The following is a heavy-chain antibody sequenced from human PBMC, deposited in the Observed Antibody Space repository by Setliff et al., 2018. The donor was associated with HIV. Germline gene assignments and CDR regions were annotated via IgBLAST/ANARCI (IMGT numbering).Heavy chain of an antibody. CDR2: INTETGNP. Sequence: ASVKVSCKASGYTFKTFGISWVRQAPGQGPEWMGWINTETGNPMYAQGFKGRFVFSLDTSVSTAYLQINGLKAEDAAMYYCARVGSYWSTFDYWGQGALVTVSS. CDR3: ARVGSYWSTFDY. CDR1: GYTFKTFG. V-gene: IGHV7-4-1*02. D-gene: IGHD1-26*01. J-gene: IGHJ4*02.